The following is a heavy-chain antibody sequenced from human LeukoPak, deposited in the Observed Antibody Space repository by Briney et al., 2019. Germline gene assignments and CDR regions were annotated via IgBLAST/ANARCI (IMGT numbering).Heavy chain of an antibody. CDR2: ISGSGDST. J-gene: IGHJ4*02. CDR3: AKMPVSYSSGWSTFDY. V-gene: IGHV3-23*01. D-gene: IGHD6-19*01. CDR1: GFTFSSYW. Sequence: GGSLRLSCAASGFTFSSYWMHWVRQAPGKGLEWVSGISGSGDSTYYADSVKGRFTISRDNSKNTLYLQMNSLRAEDTAVYYCAKMPVSYSSGWSTFDYWGQGNLVTVSS.